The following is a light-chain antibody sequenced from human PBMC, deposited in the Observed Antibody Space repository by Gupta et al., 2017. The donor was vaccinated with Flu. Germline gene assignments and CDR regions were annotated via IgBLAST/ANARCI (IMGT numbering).Light chain of an antibody. CDR2: GAS. Sequence: ETVMTQSPATLSVSPSESATLSCRASQSITGNLAWYQQKPGQAPRLLIYGASTRATGIPARFSGSGFGTEFTLTVSSLQPEDFGVYCCLQYSYWPRTFGQGTKVEIK. V-gene: IGKV3-15*01. CDR1: QSITGN. CDR3: LQYSYWPRT. J-gene: IGKJ1*01.